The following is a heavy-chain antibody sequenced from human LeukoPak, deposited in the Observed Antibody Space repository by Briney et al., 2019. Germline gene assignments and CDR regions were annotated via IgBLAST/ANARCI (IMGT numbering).Heavy chain of an antibody. V-gene: IGHV4-39*01. CDR1: GGSISSSSYY. CDR3: ARHKGQYYDILTGYYSVGPFGP. J-gene: IGHJ5*02. Sequence: PSETLSLTCTVSGGSISSSSYYWGGIRPPPGKGLEWIGSIYYSGSTYYNPSLKSRVTISVDTSKNQFSLKLSSVTAADTAVYYCARHKGQYYDILTGYYSVGPFGPWGQGTLVTVSS. CDR2: IYYSGST. D-gene: IGHD3-9*01.